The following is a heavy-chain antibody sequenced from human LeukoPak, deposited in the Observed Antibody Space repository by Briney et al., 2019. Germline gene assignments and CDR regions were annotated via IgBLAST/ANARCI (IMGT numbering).Heavy chain of an antibody. CDR2: IKEDGSEK. CDR1: GFTFSSYW. J-gene: IGHJ4*02. V-gene: IGHV3-7*01. Sequence: PGGSLRLSCAASGFTFSSYWMSWVRQAPGMGLEWVANIKEDGSEKYYVDSVKGRFTISRDNAKNSLYLQMNSLRAEDTSVYYCASGIVVVPAAIGPFGYWGQGTLVTVSS. D-gene: IGHD2-2*02. CDR3: ASGIVVVPAAIGPFGY.